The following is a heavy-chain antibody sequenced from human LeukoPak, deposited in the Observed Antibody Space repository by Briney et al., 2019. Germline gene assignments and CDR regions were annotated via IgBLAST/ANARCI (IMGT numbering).Heavy chain of an antibody. V-gene: IGHV3-30-3*01. CDR3: ARGAPSHYDFWSGYLHYYYYYGMDV. CDR1: GFTFSSYA. CDR2: IPYDGSNK. Sequence: GRSLRLSCAASGFTFSSYAMHWVRQAPGKGLEWVAVIPYDGSNKYYADSVKGRFTISRDNSKNTLYLQMNSLRAEDTAVYYCARGAPSHYDFWSGYLHYYYYYGMDVWGQGTTVTVSS. D-gene: IGHD3-3*01. J-gene: IGHJ6*02.